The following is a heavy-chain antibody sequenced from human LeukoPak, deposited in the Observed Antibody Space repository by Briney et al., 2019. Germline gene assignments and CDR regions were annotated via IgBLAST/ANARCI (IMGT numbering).Heavy chain of an antibody. CDR2: INPNSGGT. CDR1: GYSFTGYY. CDR3: ARELIAAAGTHYYGMDV. D-gene: IGHD6-13*01. V-gene: IGHV1-2*02. Sequence: ASVKVSCKASGYSFTGYYLHWVRQAPGQGLEWMGWINPNSGGTNYAQKFQGRVTMTRDTSISTAYMELSRLRSDDTAVYYCARELIAAAGTHYYGMDVWAKGPRSPSP. J-gene: IGHJ6*02.